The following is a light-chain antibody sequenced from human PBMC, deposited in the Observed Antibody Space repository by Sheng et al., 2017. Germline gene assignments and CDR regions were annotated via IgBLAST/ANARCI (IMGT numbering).Light chain of an antibody. V-gene: IGKV3-11*01. CDR1: QSVSSY. Sequence: EIVLTQSPATLSLSPGDRATLSCRASQSVSSYLAWYQQKPGQAPRLLIYGASNRATGIPARFSGSGSGTDFTLTISSLEPEDFAVYYCQQYSRWPQTLGQGTRVDIK. J-gene: IGKJ1*01. CDR3: QQYSRWPQT. CDR2: GAS.